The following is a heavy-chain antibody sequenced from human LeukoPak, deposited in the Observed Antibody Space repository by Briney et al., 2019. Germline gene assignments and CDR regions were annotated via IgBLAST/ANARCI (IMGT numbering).Heavy chain of an antibody. CDR3: ARDRGGYCSSTSCYTIPED. Sequence: SETLSLTCTVSGGSISSYYWSWVRQPPGKGLEWIGYIYDSGSTNYNPSLKSRVTISVDTSKNQFSLKLSSVTAADTAVYYCARDRGGYCSSTSCYTIPEDWGQGTLVTVSS. CDR1: GGSISSYY. CDR2: IYDSGST. D-gene: IGHD2-2*02. J-gene: IGHJ4*02. V-gene: IGHV4-59*01.